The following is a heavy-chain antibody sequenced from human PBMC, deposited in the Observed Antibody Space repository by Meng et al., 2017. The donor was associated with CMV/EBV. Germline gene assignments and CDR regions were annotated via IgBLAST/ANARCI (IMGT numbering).Heavy chain of an antibody. D-gene: IGHD3-3*01. CDR3: ARGDFWSGYYGSVDY. J-gene: IGHJ4*02. V-gene: IGHV1-69*02. Sequence: SVKVSCKASGGTFSSYTISWVRQAPGQGLEWMGRIIPILGIANYAQKFQGRVTIIADKSTSTAYMELSSLRSEDTAVYYCARGDFWSGYYGSVDYWGQGTLVTVSS. CDR2: IIPILGIA. CDR1: GGTFSSYT.